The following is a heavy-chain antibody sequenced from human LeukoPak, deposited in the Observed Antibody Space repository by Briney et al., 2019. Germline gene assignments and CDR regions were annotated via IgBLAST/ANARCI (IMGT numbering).Heavy chain of an antibody. CDR2: IYPSGST. V-gene: IGHV4-61*02. CDR1: GGSMNSGSYY. CDR3: ARRAYYDFWSGYWSSIWYFDL. Sequence: SQTLSLTCTVSGGSMNSGSYYWSWIRQPAGKGLEWIGRIYPSGSTNYNPSLKSRVTISVDTSKNQFSLKLSSVTAADTAVYYCARRAYYDFWSGYWSSIWYFDLWGRGTLVTVSS. D-gene: IGHD3-3*01. J-gene: IGHJ2*01.